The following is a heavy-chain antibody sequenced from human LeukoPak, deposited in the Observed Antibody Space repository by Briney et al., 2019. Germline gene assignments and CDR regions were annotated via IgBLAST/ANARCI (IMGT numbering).Heavy chain of an antibody. V-gene: IGHV3-74*01. J-gene: IGHJ4*02. CDR1: GFTFSSYW. Sequence: GGSLRLSCAASGFTFSSYWMHWVRQAPGKGLVWVSRIRSDGSSATYADSVKGRFTISRDNTKNTLYLQMNSLRADDTAVYYCARDDYNRHWGQGTLVTVSS. CDR2: IRSDGSSA. CDR3: ARDDYNRH. D-gene: IGHD4-11*01.